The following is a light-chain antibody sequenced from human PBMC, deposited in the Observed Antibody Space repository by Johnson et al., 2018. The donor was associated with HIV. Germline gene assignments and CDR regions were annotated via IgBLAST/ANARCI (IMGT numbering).Light chain of an antibody. CDR3: GTWDSSLSAGV. CDR1: SSNIGNNY. J-gene: IGLJ1*01. CDR2: ENN. Sequence: QSVLTQPPSVSAAPGQKVTISCSGSSSNIGNNYVSWYQQLPGTAPKLLIYENNKRPSGIPDRFSGSKSCTSATLGITGLQTGDEADYYCGTWDSSLSAGVFGTGTKVTV. V-gene: IGLV1-51*02.